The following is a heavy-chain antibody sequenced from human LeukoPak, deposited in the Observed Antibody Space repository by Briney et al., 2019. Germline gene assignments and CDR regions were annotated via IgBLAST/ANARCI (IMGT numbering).Heavy chain of an antibody. CDR1: GFTLGDYA. CDR3: GKVAGVAGTLYGAFDI. V-gene: IGHV3-43*02. CDR2: NSGEGTP. Sequence: GSLRLSCAASGFTLGDYAMYWGRHGPGKGLEWVSLNSGEGTPYYADSVKGRFTISRDRSKNSLYLQMNSLRIEDTALYYCGKVAGVAGTLYGAFDIWGQGTMVTVSS. J-gene: IGHJ3*02. D-gene: IGHD6-19*01.